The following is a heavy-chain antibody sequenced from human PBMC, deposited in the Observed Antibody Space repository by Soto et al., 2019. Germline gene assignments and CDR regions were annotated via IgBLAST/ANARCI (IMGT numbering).Heavy chain of an antibody. CDR1: GYNFISHS. CDR3: ARGAFCGGAPGCRDMDV. D-gene: IGHD2-21*01. V-gene: IGHV1-18*01. CDR2: ISAHNGNT. J-gene: IGHJ6*02. Sequence: QIQLVQSGGEVKKPGASVKVSCKSSGYNFISHSITWVRQAPGQGLEWMGRISAHNGNTNHAQKFQGRLTMTTDTSTSTAYMELRSLRSDDTAVYYCARGAFCGGAPGCRDMDVWGQGTTVTVSS.